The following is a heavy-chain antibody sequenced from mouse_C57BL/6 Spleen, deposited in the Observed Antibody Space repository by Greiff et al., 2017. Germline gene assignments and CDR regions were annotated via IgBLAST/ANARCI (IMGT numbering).Heavy chain of an antibody. Sequence: QVQLQQPGPELVMPGASVKLSCKASGYTFTSYWMHWVKQRPGQGLEWIGEIDPSDSYTNYNQKFKGKSTLTVDKSSSTAYMQLSSLTSEDSAVYDCARRDYGYAMDYWGQGTSVTVSS. CDR1: GYTFTSYW. CDR2: IDPSDSYT. D-gene: IGHD2-4*01. V-gene: IGHV1-69*01. CDR3: ARRDYGYAMDY. J-gene: IGHJ4*01.